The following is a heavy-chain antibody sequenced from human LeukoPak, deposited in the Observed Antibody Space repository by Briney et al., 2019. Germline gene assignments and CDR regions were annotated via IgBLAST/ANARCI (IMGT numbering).Heavy chain of an antibody. J-gene: IGHJ4*02. CDR2: FSSSSSYI. D-gene: IGHD5-24*01. V-gene: IGHV3-21*01. Sequence: GGSLRLPCEPFGFPFSGYRLNGFRRAPGRGRGGVSSFSSSSSYIYYVDSVKGRFTISRDNAKNSLYLQMNSLRAEDTAVYYCARAGRRGRWLQEDYWGQGTLVTVSS. CDR1: GFPFSGYR. CDR3: ARAGRRGRWLQEDY.